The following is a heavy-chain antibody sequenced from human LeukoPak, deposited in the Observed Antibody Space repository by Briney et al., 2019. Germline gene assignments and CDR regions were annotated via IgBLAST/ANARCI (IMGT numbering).Heavy chain of an antibody. CDR3: ARDSRDGYNFAFDI. J-gene: IGHJ3*02. Sequence: GGSLRLSCAASGFTVSNNYMSWVRQAPGKGLEWVSLTYSGGTTRYADSVKGRFTISRDNSKNTVFLQMNSLRADDTAVYYCARDSRDGYNFAFDIRGQGTRVTVSS. CDR2: TYSGGTT. V-gene: IGHV3-53*01. D-gene: IGHD5-24*01. CDR1: GFTVSNNY.